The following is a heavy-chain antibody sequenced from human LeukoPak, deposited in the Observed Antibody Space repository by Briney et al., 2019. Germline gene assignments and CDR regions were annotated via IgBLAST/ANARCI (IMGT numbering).Heavy chain of an antibody. J-gene: IGHJ4*02. CDR1: GFTFSSYA. Sequence: GESLRLSCAASGFTFSSYAMSWVRQAPGKGLKWFSGISSSGDNTYYADSVKGRFPISRDNSKNTLYLQMNNLRAEDTAIYFCAKDQKWGQWLETYFDYWGQGTLVTVSS. D-gene: IGHD6-19*01. CDR3: AKDQKWGQWLETYFDY. V-gene: IGHV3-23*01. CDR2: ISSSGDNT.